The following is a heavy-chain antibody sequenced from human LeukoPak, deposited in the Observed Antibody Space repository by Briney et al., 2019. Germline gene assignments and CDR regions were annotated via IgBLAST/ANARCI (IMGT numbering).Heavy chain of an antibody. CDR1: GYTFTGYY. Sequence: ASVKVSCKASGYTFTGYYMHWVRQAPGQGLEWMGRINPNSGGTNYAQKFQGRVTMTRDTSISTAYMELSRLRSDDTAVYYCARFEPFGDYFDYWGQGTLVTVSS. CDR3: ARFEPFGDYFDY. J-gene: IGHJ4*02. CDR2: INPNSGGT. V-gene: IGHV1-2*06. D-gene: IGHD3-16*01.